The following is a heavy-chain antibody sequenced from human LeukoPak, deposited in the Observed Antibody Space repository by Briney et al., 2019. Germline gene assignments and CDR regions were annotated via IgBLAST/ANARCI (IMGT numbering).Heavy chain of an antibody. J-gene: IGHJ6*02. Sequence: SETLSLTCTVSGGSISSYYWSWIRQPPGKGLEWIGYIYYSGSTYYNPSLKSRVTISVDTSKNQFSLKLSSVTAADTAVYYCARDKHRPSIFGVVNDYYYYYGMDVWGQGTTVTVSS. D-gene: IGHD3-3*01. CDR1: GGSISSYY. CDR3: ARDKHRPSIFGVVNDYYYYYGMDV. V-gene: IGHV4-59*12. CDR2: IYYSGST.